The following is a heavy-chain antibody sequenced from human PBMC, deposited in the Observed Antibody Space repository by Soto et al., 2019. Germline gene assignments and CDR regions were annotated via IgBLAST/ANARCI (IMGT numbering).Heavy chain of an antibody. D-gene: IGHD2-8*02. CDR1: GGSISSSRCH. J-gene: IGHJ4*02. CDR3: ARDKITGLFDY. CDR2: INHSGTT. V-gene: IGHV4-39*07. Sequence: PSETLSLTCTVSGGSISSSRCHWGWIRQPPGKGLEWIASINHSGTTFYNPSLKSRVTISVDTSKNQFSLKLTSVTAADTAVYYCARDKITGLFDYWGQGTLVTVSS.